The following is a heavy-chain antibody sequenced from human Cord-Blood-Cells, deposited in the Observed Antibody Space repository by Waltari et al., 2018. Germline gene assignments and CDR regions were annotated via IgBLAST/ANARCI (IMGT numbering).Heavy chain of an antibody. D-gene: IGHD7-27*01. CDR3: ARGGNWGLGPVGY. Sequence: QVQLVQSGAEVKKPGASVKVSCKASGYTFTSYDINWVRQATGKGGEWMGWKNPNSGNTGYAQKFQGRVTITRNTSISTAYMELSSLRSGDTAVYYCARGGNWGLGPVGYWGQGTLVTVSS. CDR1: GYTFTSYD. CDR2: KNPNSGNT. J-gene: IGHJ4*02. V-gene: IGHV1-8*03.